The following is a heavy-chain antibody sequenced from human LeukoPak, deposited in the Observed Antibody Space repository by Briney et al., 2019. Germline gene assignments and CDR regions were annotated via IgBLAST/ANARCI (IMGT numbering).Heavy chain of an antibody. CDR3: AKGSGYYPEGSDY. CDR2: ITSSGGTT. J-gene: IGHJ4*02. V-gene: IGHV3-23*01. CDR1: GFTFRSST. D-gene: IGHD3-22*01. Sequence: GGSLRLSCAASGFTFRSSTMNWVRQAPGKGLEWVSSITSSGGTTYYADSVKGRFTISRGNSKNTLYLQMNNLRAEDTAVYYCAKGSGYYPEGSDYWGQGTLVTVSS.